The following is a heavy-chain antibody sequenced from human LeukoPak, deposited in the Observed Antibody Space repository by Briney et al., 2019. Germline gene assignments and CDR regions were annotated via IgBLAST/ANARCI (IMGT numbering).Heavy chain of an antibody. CDR2: ISGNNGNT. V-gene: IGHV1-18*01. J-gene: IGHJ3*02. D-gene: IGHD3-22*01. CDR1: GYTFRTSG. CDR3: ARKPPYYDSDGPRWALDI. Sequence: ASVKVSCKASGYTFRTSGITWVRQAPGQGLEWMGWISGNNGNTDYAQMFQGRVTMTTDTSTDTAYMELRSLKSDDTAVYFCARKPPYYDSDGPRWALDIWGQGTRVTVSS.